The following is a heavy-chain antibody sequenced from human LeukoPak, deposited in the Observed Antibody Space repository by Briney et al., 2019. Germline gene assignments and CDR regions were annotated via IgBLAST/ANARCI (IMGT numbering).Heavy chain of an antibody. D-gene: IGHD3-9*01. Sequence: SETLSLTCAVYGGSFSGYYWSWIRQPPGKGLEWIGEINHSGSTNYNPSLKSRVTISVDTSKNQFSLRLSSVTAADTAVYYCARGVLRYFDWFDDCGQGTLVTVSS. J-gene: IGHJ5*02. CDR3: ARGVLRYFDWFDD. CDR2: INHSGST. CDR1: GGSFSGYY. V-gene: IGHV4-34*01.